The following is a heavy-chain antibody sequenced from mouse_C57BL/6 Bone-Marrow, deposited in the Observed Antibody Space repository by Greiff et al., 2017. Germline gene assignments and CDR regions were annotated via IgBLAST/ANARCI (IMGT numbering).Heavy chain of an antibody. J-gene: IGHJ2*01. V-gene: IGHV1-39*01. D-gene: IGHD1-1*01. CDR1: GYSFTDYN. CDR2: INPNYGTT. Sequence: EVQLQESGPELVKPGASVKISCKASGYSFTDYNMNWVKQSNGKSLEWIGVINPNYGTTSYNQKFKGKATLTVDQSSSTAYMQLNSLTSEDSAVYYCERNYGSLYYFDDWGQGTTLTVSS. CDR3: ERNYGSLYYFDD.